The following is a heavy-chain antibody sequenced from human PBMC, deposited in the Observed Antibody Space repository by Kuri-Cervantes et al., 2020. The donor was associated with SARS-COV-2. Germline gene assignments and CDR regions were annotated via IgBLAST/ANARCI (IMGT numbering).Heavy chain of an antibody. Sequence: GSLRLSCTVSGASISSSTYYWGWIRQSPGKGLEWLGSIYESGDTYYSSSLKSRLSLSVDTSKNQFSLKLSSVTAADTAVYYCARGVDRKEIYYYYYGMDVWGQGTKVTVYS. J-gene: IGHJ6*02. CDR3: ARGVDRKEIYYYYYGMDV. V-gene: IGHV4-39*07. CDR2: IYESGDT. D-gene: IGHD2-15*01. CDR1: GASISSSTYY.